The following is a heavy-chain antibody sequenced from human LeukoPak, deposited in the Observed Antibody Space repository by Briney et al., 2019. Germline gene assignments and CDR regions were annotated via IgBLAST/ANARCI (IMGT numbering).Heavy chain of an antibody. J-gene: IGHJ6*02. D-gene: IGHD2-2*01. CDR1: GGTFSSYA. CDR3: ARGVVPYGNYYGMDV. V-gene: IGHV1-69*13. Sequence: SVKVSCKASGGTFSSYAISWVRQAPGQGLEWMGGIIPIFGTANYAQKFQGRVTITADESTSTAYMELSSLRSEDTAVYYCARGVVPYGNYYGMDVWGQGTTVTVSS. CDR2: IIPIFGTA.